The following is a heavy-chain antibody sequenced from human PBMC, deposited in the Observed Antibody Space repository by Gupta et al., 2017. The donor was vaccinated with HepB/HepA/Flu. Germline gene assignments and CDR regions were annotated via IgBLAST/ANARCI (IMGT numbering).Heavy chain of an antibody. CDR1: GYTFTSYY. J-gene: IGHJ3*02. CDR2: INPSGGST. CDR3: ARDEYCSSTSCYKGNAFDI. V-gene: IGHV1-46*01. Sequence: GYTFTSYYMHWVRQAPGQGLEWMGIINPSGGSTSYAQKFQGRVTMTRDTSTSTVYMELSSLRSEETAVYYGARDEYCSSTSCYKGNAFDIGGQGTMVTVFS. D-gene: IGHD2-2*02.